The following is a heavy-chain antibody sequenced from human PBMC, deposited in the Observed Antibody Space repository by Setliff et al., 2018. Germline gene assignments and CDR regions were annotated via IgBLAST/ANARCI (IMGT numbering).Heavy chain of an antibody. D-gene: IGHD1-1*01. Sequence: SETLSLTCSVSDDSFYSDYYFWGWIRQRPGKGLEWIATISSSGATNYNSSLKSRVTLSRDVAKRQFALNLRSVTAVDTAVYYCAREGRWDYNYPIYWGQGILVTVSS. V-gene: IGHV4-39*01. J-gene: IGHJ4*02. CDR2: ISSSGAT. CDR3: AREGRWDYNYPIY. CDR1: DDSFYSDYYF.